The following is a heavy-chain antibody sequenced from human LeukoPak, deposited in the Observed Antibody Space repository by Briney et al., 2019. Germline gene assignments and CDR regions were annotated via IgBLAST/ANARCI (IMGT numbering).Heavy chain of an antibody. J-gene: IGHJ4*02. CDR2: INHSGST. CDR1: GGSFSGYY. V-gene: IGHV4-34*01. D-gene: IGHD2-8*01. CDR3: AENSYYCTNGVCYNGIFDY. Sequence: SETLSLTCAVYGGSFSGYYWSWIRQPPGKGLEWIGEINHSGSTNYNPSLKSRVTISVDTSKNQFSLKLSSVTAADTAVYYCAENSYYCTNGVCYNGIFDYWGQGTLVTVSS.